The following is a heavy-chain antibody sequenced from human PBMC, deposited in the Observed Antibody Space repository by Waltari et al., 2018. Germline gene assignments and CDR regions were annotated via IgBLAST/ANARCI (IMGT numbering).Heavy chain of an antibody. J-gene: IGHJ4*02. D-gene: IGHD6-13*01. Sequence: EVQLVQSGAEVKKPGESLKISCKGSGYSFTSYWIAWVRQMPGNGLEWMGIIYPGDSDTRYSPSFQGQVTISADKSISTAYLQWSSLKASDTAMYYCARLEHVIAAREQQLVLGSFDYWGQGTLVTVSS. CDR3: ARLEHVIAAREQQLVLGSFDY. CDR2: IYPGDSDT. V-gene: IGHV5-51*01. CDR1: GYSFTSYW.